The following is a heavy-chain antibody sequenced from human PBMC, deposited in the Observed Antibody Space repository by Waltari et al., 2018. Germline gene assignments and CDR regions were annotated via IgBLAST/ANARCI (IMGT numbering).Heavy chain of an antibody. D-gene: IGHD2-15*01. CDR3: AREVEAASGWFDP. CDR2: ISGYNGDT. V-gene: IGHV1-18*01. J-gene: IGHJ5*02. Sequence: QVHLVQSGAAVTKPGASVQVSCKGSGYSHHNPGISWVRQAPGQGLEWMGWISGYNGDTNYEQKFQGRVAMTTDTSTNTAYMELRRLRSDDTAVYYCAREVEAASGWFDPWGQGTLVTVSS. CDR1: GYSHHNPG.